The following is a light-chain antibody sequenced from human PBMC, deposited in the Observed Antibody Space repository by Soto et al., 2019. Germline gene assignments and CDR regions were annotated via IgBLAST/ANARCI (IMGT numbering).Light chain of an antibody. CDR2: DAS. CDR3: QQYGTSPEIT. V-gene: IGKV3-20*01. CDR1: QSVSSNY. Sequence: EIVLTQSPGTLSLSTGERATLSCRASQSVSSNYLAWYQQKPGQAPRLLIYDASTRATGIPDRFSGSGSGTDFTLTISRLEPEDFAVYYCQQYGTSPEITFGPGTKVDIK. J-gene: IGKJ3*01.